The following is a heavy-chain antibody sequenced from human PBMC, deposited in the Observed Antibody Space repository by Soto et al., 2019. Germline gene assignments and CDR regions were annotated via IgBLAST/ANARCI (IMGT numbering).Heavy chain of an antibody. J-gene: IGHJ6*02. CDR2: IIPIFGTA. Sequence: QAPGQGLEWMGGIIPIFGTANHAQKFQGRVTITADESTSTAYMELSSLRSEDTAVYYCARGCSGGSCYSYYYYGMDVWGQGTTVTVSS. D-gene: IGHD2-15*01. V-gene: IGHV1-69*01. CDR3: ARGCSGGSCYSYYYYGMDV.